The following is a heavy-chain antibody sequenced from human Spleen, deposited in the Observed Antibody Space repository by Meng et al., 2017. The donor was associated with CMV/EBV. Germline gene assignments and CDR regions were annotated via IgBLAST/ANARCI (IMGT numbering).Heavy chain of an antibody. Sequence: RDYYMSWIRQAPGKGLEWVSCIGGSVDAIYYTDSVKGRFTISRDNARNSVYLQMNSLRAEDTAMYYCARGGVQLLQYFYYYGMDVWGQGTTVTVSS. CDR3: ARGGVQLLQYFYYYGMDV. CDR1: RDYY. CDR2: IGGSVDAI. J-gene: IGHJ6*02. D-gene: IGHD1-1*01. V-gene: IGHV3-11*01.